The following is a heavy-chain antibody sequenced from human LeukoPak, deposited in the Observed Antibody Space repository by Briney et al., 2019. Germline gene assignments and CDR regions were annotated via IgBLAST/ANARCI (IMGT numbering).Heavy chain of an antibody. J-gene: IGHJ4*02. CDR3: TSQGY. Sequence: GGSLRLSCTASGFTFGDYAMSWVRQAPGKGLEWVGFIRSKAYGGTTEYAASVKGRFTISRDDSKNTLYLQMNSLKTEDTAVYYCTSQGYWGQGTLVTVSS. V-gene: IGHV3-49*04. CDR2: IRSKAYGGTT. CDR1: GFTFGDYA.